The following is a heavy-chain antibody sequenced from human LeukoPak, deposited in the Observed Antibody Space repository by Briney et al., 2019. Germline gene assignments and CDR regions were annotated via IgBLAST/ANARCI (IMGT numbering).Heavy chain of an antibody. D-gene: IGHD6-19*01. J-gene: IGHJ4*02. CDR3: ARRLSSSGWYNYFDY. CDR1: GFTFSDYY. V-gene: IGHV3-11*01. Sequence: AGGSLRLSCAASGFTFSDYYMSWIRQAPGKGLEWVSYISSSGSTIYYADSVKGRFTISRDNAKNSLYLQMNSLRAEDTAVYYCARRLSSSGWYNYFDYWGQGTLVTVSS. CDR2: ISSSGSTI.